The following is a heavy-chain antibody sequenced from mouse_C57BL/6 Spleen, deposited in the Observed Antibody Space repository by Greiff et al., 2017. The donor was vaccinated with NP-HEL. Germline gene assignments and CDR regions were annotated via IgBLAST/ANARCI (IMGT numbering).Heavy chain of an antibody. CDR3: ARGSSGYVAY. CDR2: INPYNGGT. D-gene: IGHD3-2*02. CDR1: GYTFTDYY. Sequence: EVQRVESGPVLVKPGASVKMSCKASGYTFTDYYMNWVKQSHGKSLEWIGVINPYNGGTSYNQKFKGKATLTVDKSSSTAYMELNSLTSEDSAVYYCARGSSGYVAYWGQGTLVTVSA. V-gene: IGHV1-19*01. J-gene: IGHJ3*01.